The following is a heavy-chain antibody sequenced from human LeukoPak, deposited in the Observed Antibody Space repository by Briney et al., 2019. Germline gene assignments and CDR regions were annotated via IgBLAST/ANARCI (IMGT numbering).Heavy chain of an antibody. CDR1: GGSISSYY. Sequence: SETLSLTCTVSGGSISSYYWSWIRQPPGKGLEWIGYIYYSGSTNYNPSLKSRVTISVDTSKNQFSLKLSSVTAADTAVYYCARRSITYSSGWYFDYWGQGTLVTVSS. CDR3: ARRSITYSSGWYFDY. D-gene: IGHD6-19*01. V-gene: IGHV4-59*01. CDR2: IYYSGST. J-gene: IGHJ4*02.